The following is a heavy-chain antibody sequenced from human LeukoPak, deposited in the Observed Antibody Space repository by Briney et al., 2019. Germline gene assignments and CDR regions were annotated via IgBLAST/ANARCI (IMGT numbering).Heavy chain of an antibody. Sequence: GASVKVSCKASGYTFTSYGISWVRQAPGQGLEWMGWICAYNGNTNYAQKLQGRVTMTTDTSTSTAYMELRSLRSDDTAVYYCARDQFIYCSSTSCYENWFDPWGQGTLVTVSS. CDR2: ICAYNGNT. V-gene: IGHV1-18*04. D-gene: IGHD2-2*01. CDR3: ARDQFIYCSSTSCYENWFDP. CDR1: GYTFTSYG. J-gene: IGHJ5*02.